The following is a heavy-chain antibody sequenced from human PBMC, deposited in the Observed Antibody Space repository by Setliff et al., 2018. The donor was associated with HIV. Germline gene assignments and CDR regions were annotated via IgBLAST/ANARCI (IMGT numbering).Heavy chain of an antibody. CDR2: ISGSGGST. Sequence: GGSLRLSCAASGLSFSSYVMSWVRQAPGKGLEWVSGISGSGGSTYYADSVKGRFTISRDNSKNKVYLQMNNLRAEDTAVYYCATDIWGHGTMVTVSS. J-gene: IGHJ3*02. V-gene: IGHV3-23*01. CDR3: ATDI. CDR1: GLSFSSYV.